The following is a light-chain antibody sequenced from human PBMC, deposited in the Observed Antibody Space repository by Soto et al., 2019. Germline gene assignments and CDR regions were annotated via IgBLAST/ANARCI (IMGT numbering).Light chain of an antibody. CDR3: QQSHSAPLT. J-gene: IGKJ4*01. CDR1: QSISSH. V-gene: IGKV1-39*01. CDR2: AAS. Sequence: QMTQSPSSLFASVGDRVTITCRASQSISSHLNWYQQKVGQTPRLLIYAASTLQSEVPPRFSGSGSGTEFTLIISGLQREDFATYYWQQSHSAPLTFGGGTKIQI.